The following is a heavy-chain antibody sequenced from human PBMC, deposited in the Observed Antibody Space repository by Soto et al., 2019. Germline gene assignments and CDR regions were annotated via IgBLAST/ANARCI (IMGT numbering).Heavy chain of an antibody. J-gene: IGHJ4*02. D-gene: IGHD4-17*01. CDR1: GYSFRAYG. CDR2: ISTAHSDI. CDR3: ARDLAYIREF. V-gene: IGHV1-18*01. Sequence: QVQLVQSGAEVKKPGASVKVSCKASGYSFRAYGISWVRQAPGQGLEWMGWISTAHSDIGYAQKFQGRVTMTTDTSTSTAYMELRSLRSDDTAVYYCARDLAYIREFWGQGTLVTVSS.